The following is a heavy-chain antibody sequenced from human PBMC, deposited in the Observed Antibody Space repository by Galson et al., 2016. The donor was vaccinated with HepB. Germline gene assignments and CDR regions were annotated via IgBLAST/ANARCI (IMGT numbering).Heavy chain of an antibody. D-gene: IGHD6-19*01. V-gene: IGHV5-51*01. CDR3: ARVMGQWLPYF. J-gene: IGHJ4*02. CDR2: TYPRESDT. Sequence: QSGAEVKKPGESLKISCETSGYTFTDYWMGWVRQLPGKGLEWMGITYPRESDTSYSPSFHGQVTISADKSISTLYLHWSSLKASDTAMYYCARVMGQWLPYFWGQGTLVTVSS. CDR1: GYTFTDYW.